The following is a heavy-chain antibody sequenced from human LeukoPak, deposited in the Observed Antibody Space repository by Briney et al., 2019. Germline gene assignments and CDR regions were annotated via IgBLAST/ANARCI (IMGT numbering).Heavy chain of an antibody. J-gene: IGHJ4*02. D-gene: IGHD3-16*02. CDR1: GFTFSSYG. Sequence: PGGSLRLSCAASGFTFSSYGMHWVRQAPGKGLEWVAFIRYDGSNKYYADPVKGRFTISRDNSKNTLYLQMNSLRAEDTAVYYCAKDHGGTRNAVYDYVWGSYRLGSEYFDYWGQGTLVTVSS. CDR2: IRYDGSNK. CDR3: AKDHGGTRNAVYDYVWGSYRLGSEYFDY. V-gene: IGHV3-30*02.